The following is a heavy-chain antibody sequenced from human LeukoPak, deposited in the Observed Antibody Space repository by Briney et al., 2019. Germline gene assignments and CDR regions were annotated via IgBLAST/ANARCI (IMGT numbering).Heavy chain of an antibody. CDR1: GFTFSSYG. D-gene: IGHD5-18*01. J-gene: IGHJ4*02. CDR2: ISFDGNNR. V-gene: IGHV3-30*18. CDR3: AKGGTQLWFGTYYFNY. Sequence: GGSLRLSCAASGFTFSSYGMHWVRQAPGKGLEWVAVISFDGNNRYFAGSVKGRFTISRDNSKNTLYLQMNSLRPEDTAVYHCAKGGTQLWFGTYYFNYWGQGTLVTVSS.